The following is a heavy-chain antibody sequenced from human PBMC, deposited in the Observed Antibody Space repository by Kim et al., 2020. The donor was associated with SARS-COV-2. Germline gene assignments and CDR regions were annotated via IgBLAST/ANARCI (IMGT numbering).Heavy chain of an antibody. J-gene: IGHJ4*02. V-gene: IGHV3-74*01. D-gene: IGHD5-12*01. CDR2: INSDGSST. CDR1: GFTFSSYW. CDR3: ASRVRSAWIIDN. Sequence: GGSLRLSCAASGFTFSSYWMHWVRQGPGKGLVWVSRINSDGSSTSYADSVKGRFTISRDNARNTVYLQMNNLRAEDTAVYYCASRVRSAWIIDNWGQGSL.